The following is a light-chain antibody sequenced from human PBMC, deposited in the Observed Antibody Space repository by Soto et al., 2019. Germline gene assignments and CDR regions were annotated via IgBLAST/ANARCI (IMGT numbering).Light chain of an antibody. CDR3: QQYYTTPHT. J-gene: IGKJ1*01. Sequence: DVVMTQSPDSLAVSLGERATTNWKSSQSLFHNPTSRSHLAWYQQKPGQPPKLLLYWASIRESGVPDRFSGSGSVTDFTLTISSLQAEDVAVYYCQQYYTTPHTFGQGTKVDI. V-gene: IGKV4-1*01. CDR1: QSLFHNPTSRSH. CDR2: WAS.